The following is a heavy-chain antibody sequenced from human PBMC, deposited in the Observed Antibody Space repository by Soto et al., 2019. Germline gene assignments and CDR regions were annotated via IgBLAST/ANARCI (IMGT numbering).Heavy chain of an antibody. V-gene: IGHV4-59*01. CDR2: MYYSGGS. CDR3: ARRVSWNSQSYYYYGMDV. CDR1: GGSISYYY. Sequence: NPSETLSLTCTVSGGSISYYYWSWIRQPPGKGLEWIGYMYYSGGSNYNPSLNSRVTISVDTSKNQFSLKLTSVTAADTAVYHCARRVSWNSQSYYYYGMDVWGQGTTVTVSS. J-gene: IGHJ6*02. D-gene: IGHD1-7*01.